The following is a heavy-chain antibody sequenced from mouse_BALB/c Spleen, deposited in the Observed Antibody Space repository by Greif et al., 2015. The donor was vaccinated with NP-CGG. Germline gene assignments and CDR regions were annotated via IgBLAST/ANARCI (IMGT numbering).Heavy chain of an antibody. CDR2: ISSGGSYT. D-gene: IGHD2-4*01. V-gene: IGHV5-9-3*01. CDR1: GFTFSSYA. Sequence: EVKLVESGGGLVKPGGSLKLSCAASGFTFSSYAMSWVRQTPEKRLEWVATISSGGSYTYYPDSVKGRFTIPRDNAKNTLYLQMSSLRSEDTAMYYCARHDGYYDYDVGWFAYWGQGTLVTVSA. CDR3: ARHDGYYDYDVGWFAY. J-gene: IGHJ3*01.